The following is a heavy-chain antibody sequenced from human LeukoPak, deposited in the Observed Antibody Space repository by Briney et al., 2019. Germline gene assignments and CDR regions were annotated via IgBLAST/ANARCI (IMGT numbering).Heavy chain of an antibody. D-gene: IGHD3-22*01. CDR1: GFTFSSYA. J-gene: IGHJ3*02. CDR3: ARVVDSSGYDDAFDI. V-gene: IGHV3-30*04. Sequence: PGGSLRLSCAASGFTFSSYAMHWVRQAPGKGLEWVAVISYDGSNKYYADSVKGRLTISRDNSKNTLYLQMNSLRAEDTAVYHCARVVDSSGYDDAFDIWGQGTMVTVSS. CDR2: ISYDGSNK.